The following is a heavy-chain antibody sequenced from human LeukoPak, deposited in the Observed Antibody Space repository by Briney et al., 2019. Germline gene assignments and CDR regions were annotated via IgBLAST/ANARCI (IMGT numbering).Heavy chain of an antibody. D-gene: IGHD3-10*01. CDR3: AKGTELLLWFGELVYGPYMDV. CDR1: GFTFSDYA. CDR2: ISLSGGST. J-gene: IGHJ6*03. V-gene: IGHV3-23*01. Sequence: GGSLRLSCAASGFTFSDYAMNWVRQAPGKGLEWVSVISLSGGSTYYADSVKGRFTISRDNSKNTLYLQMNSLRAEDAAVYYCAKGTELLLWFGELVYGPYMDVWGKGTTVTVSS.